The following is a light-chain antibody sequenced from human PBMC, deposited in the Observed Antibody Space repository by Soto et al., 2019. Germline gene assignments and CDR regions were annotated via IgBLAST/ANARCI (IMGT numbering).Light chain of an antibody. CDR1: QAIFYNSRNKDF. CDR2: WAS. Sequence: DIVRTQSPDSLAVSLGERATINCKSSQAIFYNSRNKDFLAWYQQKPGHPPKLLIYWASTRESGAPDRFSGSGSGTDFTLTISSLQAEDVALYFCQQYLTTPHTFGQGTRLEIK. V-gene: IGKV4-1*01. J-gene: IGKJ2*01. CDR3: QQYLTTPHT.